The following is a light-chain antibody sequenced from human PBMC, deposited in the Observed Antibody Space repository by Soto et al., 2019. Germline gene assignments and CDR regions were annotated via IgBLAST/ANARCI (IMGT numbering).Light chain of an antibody. J-gene: IGLJ2*01. V-gene: IGLV2-14*02. CDR2: EVD. CDR3: SSFVHKNNLI. CDR1: SSHIGSSNL. Sequence: QSVLTQPASVSGSPGQSITISCTASSSHIGSSNLVSWYQHHSGKAPKLIIYEVDKRPSGVPTRFSGSKSGNTASLTISGLRAEDEADYYCSSFVHKNNLIFGGGTKLTVL.